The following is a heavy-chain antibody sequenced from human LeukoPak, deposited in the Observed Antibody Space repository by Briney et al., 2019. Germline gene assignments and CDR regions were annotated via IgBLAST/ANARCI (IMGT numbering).Heavy chain of an antibody. J-gene: IGHJ4*02. CDR3: ARSLVGAAPLDY. V-gene: IGHV1-2*02. Sequence: ASGKVSCKASGYTFTGYYMHWVRQAPGQGLEWMGWINPNSGGTNYAQKFQGRVTMTRDTPISAAYMELSRLRSDDTAVYYCARSLVGAAPLDYWGQGTLVTVSS. D-gene: IGHD1-26*01. CDR1: GYTFTGYY. CDR2: INPNSGGT.